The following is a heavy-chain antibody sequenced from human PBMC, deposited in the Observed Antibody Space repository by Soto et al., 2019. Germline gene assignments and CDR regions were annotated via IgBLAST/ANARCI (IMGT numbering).Heavy chain of an antibody. Sequence: GGSLRLSCAASGFTFSSYSMNWVRQAPGKGLEWVSYISSSSSTIYYADSVKGRFTISRDNAKNSLYLQMNSLRAEDTAVYYCARGAGYGDYWSWFDPWGQGTLVTVSS. CDR2: ISSSSSTI. D-gene: IGHD4-17*01. CDR1: GFTFSSYS. V-gene: IGHV3-48*01. J-gene: IGHJ5*02. CDR3: ARGAGYGDYWSWFDP.